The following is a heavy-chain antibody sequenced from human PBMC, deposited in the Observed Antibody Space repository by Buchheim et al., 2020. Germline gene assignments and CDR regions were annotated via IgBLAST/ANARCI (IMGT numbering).Heavy chain of an antibody. CDR3: AKGEYCTNGVCSDYYYGMDV. V-gene: IGHV3-30*18. Sequence: QVQLVESGGGVVQPGRSLRLSCAASGFTFSSYGMHWVRQAPGKGLEWVAVISYDGSKKYYADSVKGRFTISRDNSKTPLYLQMNSLRAEDTAVYYCAKGEYCTNGVCSDYYYGMDVWGQGTT. CDR1: GFTFSSYG. J-gene: IGHJ6*02. D-gene: IGHD2-8*01. CDR2: ISYDGSKK.